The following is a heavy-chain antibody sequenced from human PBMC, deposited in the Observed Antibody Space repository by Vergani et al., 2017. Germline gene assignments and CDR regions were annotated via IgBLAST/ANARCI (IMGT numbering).Heavy chain of an antibody. J-gene: IGHJ2*01. Sequence: QVQLQQWGAGLLKPSETLSLTCAVYGGSFSGYYWSWIRQPPGKGLEWIGEINHSGSTNYNPSLKSRVTISVETSKNQFSLKLSSVTAADTAVYYCARGRRGTWYFDLWGRGTLVTVSS. V-gene: IGHV4-34*01. CDR1: GGSFSGYY. CDR3: ARGRRGTWYFDL. CDR2: INHSGST.